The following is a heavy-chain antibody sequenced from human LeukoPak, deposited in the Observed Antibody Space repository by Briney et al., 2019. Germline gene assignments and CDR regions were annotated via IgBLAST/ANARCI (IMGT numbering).Heavy chain of an antibody. Sequence: KPSETLSLTCAVYGGSFSGYYWSWIRQPPGKGLEWIGEINHSGSTNYNPSLKSRVTISVDTSKNQFSLKLSSVTAADTAVYYCARGSSIAVAGTGYYFDYWGQGTLVTVSS. J-gene: IGHJ4*02. CDR3: ARGSSIAVAGTGYYFDY. CDR1: GGSFSGYY. D-gene: IGHD6-19*01. V-gene: IGHV4-34*01. CDR2: INHSGST.